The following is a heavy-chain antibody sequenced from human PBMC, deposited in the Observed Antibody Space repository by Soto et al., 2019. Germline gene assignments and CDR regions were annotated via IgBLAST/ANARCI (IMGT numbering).Heavy chain of an antibody. CDR3: AREKRGYCSSTSCLRGYYYYMDV. Sequence: SETLSLTCAVYGGSFSGYYGSWIRQPPGKGLERIGEINHSGSTNYNPSLKSRVTISVDTSKNQFSLKLSSVTAADTAVYYCAREKRGYCSSTSCLRGYYYYMDVWGKGTTVTVSS. CDR1: GGSFSGYY. J-gene: IGHJ6*03. V-gene: IGHV4-34*01. D-gene: IGHD2-2*01. CDR2: INHSGST.